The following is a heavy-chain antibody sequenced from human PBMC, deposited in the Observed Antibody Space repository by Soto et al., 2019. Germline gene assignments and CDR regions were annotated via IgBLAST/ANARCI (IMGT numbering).Heavy chain of an antibody. V-gene: IGHV1-69*01. J-gene: IGHJ4*02. CDR2: FIAMLGTP. Sequence: QVQLVQSGAEVKKPGSSVKVSCKASGGTFGSHGIAWVRQAPGQGLEWMGGFIAMLGTPTYAKKVQGRATRTADESLASSYLELRSLRSEDTAEYFCASGAMANFDYLCQGTVVTVSS. CDR3: ASGAMANFDY. CDR1: GGTFGSHG. D-gene: IGHD5-18*01.